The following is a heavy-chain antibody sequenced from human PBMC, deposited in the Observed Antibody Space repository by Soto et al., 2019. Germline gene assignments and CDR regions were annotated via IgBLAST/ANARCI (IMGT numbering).Heavy chain of an antibody. D-gene: IGHD3-22*01. CDR2: IRAYNGNK. CDR3: ARDYYYRAGFDY. CDR1: GYSFTICC. J-gene: IGHJ4*02. V-gene: IGHV1-18*01. Sequence: GASVEVSCKASGYSFTICCRSWVRQAPGQGLEWMGWIRAYNGNKDYGQKLQGRVTMTTDTSTSTAYMELRSRRPDDTAVHYCARDYYYRAGFDYWRQGTLVTVSS.